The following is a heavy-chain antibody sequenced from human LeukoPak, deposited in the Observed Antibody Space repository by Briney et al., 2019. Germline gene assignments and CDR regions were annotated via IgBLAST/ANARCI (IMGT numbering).Heavy chain of an antibody. CDR3: ARSGGYCTNGVCYWDY. J-gene: IGHJ4*02. CDR1: GYSFTSYW. CDR2: IYPGDSDT. V-gene: IGHV5-51*01. D-gene: IGHD2-8*01. Sequence: GESLKISCKGSGYSFTSYWIGWVRQMPGKGLEWMGIIYPGDSDTRYSPSFQGQVTISADRSISTAYLQWSSLKASDTAMYYSARSGGYCTNGVCYWDYWGQGTLVTVSS.